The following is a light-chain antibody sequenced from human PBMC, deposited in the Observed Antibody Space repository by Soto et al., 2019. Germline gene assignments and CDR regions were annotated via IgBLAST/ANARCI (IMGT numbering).Light chain of an antibody. CDR1: SSNVGSNT. J-gene: IGLJ3*02. V-gene: IGLV1-44*01. CDR2: SDD. CDR3: ATWDDSLSGWV. Sequence: QSVLTQPPSASGTPGQRVTISCSGSSSNVGSNTVSWYQQLPGTAPKVLIYSDDQRPSGVPDRFSGSRSGSSASLAISGLQSGDEADYYCATWDDSLSGWVFGGGTKVTVL.